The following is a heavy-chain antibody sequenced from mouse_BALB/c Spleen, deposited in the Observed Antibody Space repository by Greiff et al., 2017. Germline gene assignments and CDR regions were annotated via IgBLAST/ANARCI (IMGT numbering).Heavy chain of an antibody. Sequence: VHVKQSGPELVKPGASVKMSCKASGYTFTSYVMHWVKQKPGQGLEWIGYINPYNDGTKYNEKFKGKATLTSDKSSSTAYMELSSLTSEDSAVYYCARGGYDGGFDYWGQGTTLTVSS. D-gene: IGHD2-14*01. CDR1: GYTFTSYV. V-gene: IGHV1-14*01. CDR3: ARGGYDGGFDY. CDR2: INPYNDGT. J-gene: IGHJ2*01.